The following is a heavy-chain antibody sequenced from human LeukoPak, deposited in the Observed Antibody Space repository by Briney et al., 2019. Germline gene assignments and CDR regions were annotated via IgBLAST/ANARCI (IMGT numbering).Heavy chain of an antibody. V-gene: IGHV4-59*01. J-gene: IGHJ4*02. CDR2: IYHSGGT. CDR1: GGSINDAS. CDR3: ARVGTYYRSLDS. Sequence: SETLSLTCTVSGGSINDASWNGIRQPPGQGLEWIGYIYHSGGTNYNPSLKSRVTISLDTSKNQFSLKLSSVTAADTAVYYCARVGTYYRSLDSWGQGTLVTVSS. D-gene: IGHD3-10*01.